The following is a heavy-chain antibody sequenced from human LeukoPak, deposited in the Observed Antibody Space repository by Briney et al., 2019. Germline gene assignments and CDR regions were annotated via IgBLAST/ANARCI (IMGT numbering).Heavy chain of an antibody. D-gene: IGHD3-9*01. V-gene: IGHV3-53*01. Sequence: PGGSLRLSCAASGFTFSDYYMSWIRQAPGKGLEWVSVIYSGGSTYYADSVKGRFTISRGNSKNTLYLQMNSLRAGDTAVYYCAREEYDILTGYLNWFDPWGQGTLVTVSS. J-gene: IGHJ5*02. CDR3: AREEYDILTGYLNWFDP. CDR1: GFTFSDYY. CDR2: IYSGGST.